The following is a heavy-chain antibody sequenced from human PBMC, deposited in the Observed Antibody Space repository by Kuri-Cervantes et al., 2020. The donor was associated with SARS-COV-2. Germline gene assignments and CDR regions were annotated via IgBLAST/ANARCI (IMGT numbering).Heavy chain of an antibody. D-gene: IGHD4-23*01. Sequence: SETLSLTCSVSGSSIRSGAYYCHWIRHRPGKGLEWIGNIYYNGITYYNPSLKSRITISVDTSKNQFSLKLSSVTAADTAVYYCATDKPSYGGNGYLELWGQGTLVTVSS. J-gene: IGHJ1*01. CDR1: GSSIRSGAYY. V-gene: IGHV4-31*03. CDR2: IYYNGIT. CDR3: ATDKPSYGGNGYLEL.